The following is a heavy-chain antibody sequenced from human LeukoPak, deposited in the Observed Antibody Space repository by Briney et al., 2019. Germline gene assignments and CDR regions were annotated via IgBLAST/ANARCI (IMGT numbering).Heavy chain of an antibody. CDR1: GGSISSYY. V-gene: IGHV4-4*07. D-gene: IGHD6-19*01. CDR2: IYTSGST. J-gene: IGHJ6*02. CDR3: ARDWWAVAGTLFYYYGMDV. Sequence: SETLSLTCTVSGGSISSYYWSWIRQPAGKGLEWIGRIYTSGSTNYNPSLKSRVTMSVDTSKNQFSLKLSSVTAADTAVYYCARDWWAVAGTLFYYYGMDVWGQGTTVTVSS.